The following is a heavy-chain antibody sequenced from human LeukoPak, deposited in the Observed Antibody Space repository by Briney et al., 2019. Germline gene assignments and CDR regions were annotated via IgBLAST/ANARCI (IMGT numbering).Heavy chain of an antibody. V-gene: IGHV3-23*01. CDR3: AKSSYSSSWYFLV. Sequence: QSGGSLRLSCAASGFTFSSYAMSWVRQAPGKGLEWVSAISGSGGSTYYADSVKGRFTISRDNSKNTLYLQINSLRAEDTAVYYCAKSSYSSSWYFLVWGQGALVTVSS. D-gene: IGHD6-13*01. CDR2: ISGSGGST. CDR1: GFTFSSYA. J-gene: IGHJ4*02.